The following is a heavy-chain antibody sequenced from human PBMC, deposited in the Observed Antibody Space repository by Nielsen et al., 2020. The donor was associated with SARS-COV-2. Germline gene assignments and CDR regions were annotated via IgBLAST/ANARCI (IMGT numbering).Heavy chain of an antibody. D-gene: IGHD6-13*01. CDR3: ARGDSSSWYYWFDP. CDR2: INPNSGGT. CDR1: GYTFTGYY. J-gene: IGHJ5*02. Sequence: ASVKVSCKASGYTFTGYYMHWVRQAPGQGLEWMGWINPNSGGTNYAQKFQGWVTMTRDTSISTAYMELSRLRSDDTAVYYCARGDSSSWYYWFDPWGQGTLVTVSS. V-gene: IGHV1-2*04.